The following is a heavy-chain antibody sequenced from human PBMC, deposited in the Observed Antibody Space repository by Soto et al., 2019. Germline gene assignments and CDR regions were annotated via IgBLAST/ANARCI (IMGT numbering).Heavy chain of an antibody. D-gene: IGHD4-4*01. CDR2: MSGSGSGT. J-gene: IGHJ6*02. Sequence: DVQLLESGGGLVQPGGSLRLSCAASGFRFSTYDMSWVRQAPGKGLEWVSVMSGSGSGTYYADSVKGRFTISRDNSKNTLYQQMNSLRAEDTAVYYCVRQAKLTPVTANVGYYYGLDVWGQGTTVTVSS. CDR3: VRQAKLTPVTANVGYYYGLDV. V-gene: IGHV3-23*01. CDR1: GFRFSTYD.